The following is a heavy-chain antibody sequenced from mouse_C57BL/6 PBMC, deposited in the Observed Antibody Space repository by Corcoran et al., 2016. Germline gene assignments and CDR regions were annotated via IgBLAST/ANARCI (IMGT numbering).Heavy chain of an antibody. Sequence: QVQLQQSGAELARPGASVKLSCKASGYTFTSYGISWVKQRTGQGLEWIGEIYHRSGNTYYNEKFKGKATLTADKSSSTAYLELRSLTSEDSAVYFCAGELRKGFMDYWGQGTSVTVSS. CDR3: AGELRKGFMDY. D-gene: IGHD2-12*01. V-gene: IGHV1-81*01. CDR1: GYTFTSYG. J-gene: IGHJ4*01. CDR2: IYHRSGNT.